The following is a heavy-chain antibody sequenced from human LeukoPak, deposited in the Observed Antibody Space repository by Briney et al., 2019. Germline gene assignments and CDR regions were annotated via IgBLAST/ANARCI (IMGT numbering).Heavy chain of an antibody. Sequence: PETLSLTCSVSGGSISGYYWSWIRQPPGKGLEWIGYIYYSGSTNYNPSLKSRVTISVDTSKNQFSLKLSSVTAADTAVYYCVRAIAAQDAFDIWGQGTMVTVSS. V-gene: IGHV4-59*01. CDR2: IYYSGST. CDR1: GGSISGYY. D-gene: IGHD2-15*01. CDR3: VRAIAAQDAFDI. J-gene: IGHJ3*02.